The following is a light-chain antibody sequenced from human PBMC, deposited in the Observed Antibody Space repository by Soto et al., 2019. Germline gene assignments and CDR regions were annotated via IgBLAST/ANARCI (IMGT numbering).Light chain of an antibody. CDR2: EVT. CDR1: STDVGAYNY. Sequence: QSALTQPPSASGSPGQSVTISCTGTSTDVGAYNYVSWYQQHPGKAPKLVIYEVTKRPPGVPDRFSGSKSGNTASLTVSGLQAEDEADYYCGSHAGNSNLVFGGGTKLTVL. J-gene: IGLJ3*02. V-gene: IGLV2-8*01. CDR3: GSHAGNSNLV.